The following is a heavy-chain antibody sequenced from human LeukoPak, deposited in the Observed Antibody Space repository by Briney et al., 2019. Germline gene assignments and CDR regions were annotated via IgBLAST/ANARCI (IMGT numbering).Heavy chain of an antibody. D-gene: IGHD1-7*01. CDR3: AAAGTNDAFDI. J-gene: IGHJ3*02. V-gene: IGHV3-9*03. Sequence: PGRSLGLSCAASGFTFDDYAMHWVRQAPGKGLEWVSGISWNSGSIGYADSVKGRFTISRDNAKNSLYLQMNSLRAEDMALYYCAAAGTNDAFDIWGQGTMVTVSS. CDR2: ISWNSGSI. CDR1: GFTFDDYA.